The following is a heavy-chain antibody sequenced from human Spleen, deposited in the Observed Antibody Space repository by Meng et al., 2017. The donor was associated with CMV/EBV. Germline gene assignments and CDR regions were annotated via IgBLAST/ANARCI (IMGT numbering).Heavy chain of an antibody. CDR2: IYHSGST. V-gene: IGHV4-61*01. CDR1: GGFVSSDTYY. D-gene: IGHD3-9*01. J-gene: IGHJ6*02. CDR3: ASEKYFYYGMDV. Sequence: TVSGGFVSSDTYYWNWIRQPPGKGLEWIGYIYHSGSTNYNPSLKSRVTISLDTSKNQFSLRLSSVTAADTAVYYRASEKYFYYGMDVWGQGTTVTVSS.